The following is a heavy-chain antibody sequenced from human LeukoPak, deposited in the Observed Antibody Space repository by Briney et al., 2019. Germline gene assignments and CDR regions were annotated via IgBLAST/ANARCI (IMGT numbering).Heavy chain of an antibody. V-gene: IGHV3-30-3*01. CDR1: GFTQCCHV. CDR2: ISYDGSNK. CDR3: ASESS. Sequence: GGSLRHSYAASGFTQCCHVMLWVRQAPGKGLEWVAVISYDGSNKYYADSVKGRFTISRDNSKNTLYLQMNSLRAEDTAVYFCASESSWRQRTLVTVSS. J-gene: IGHJ5*01.